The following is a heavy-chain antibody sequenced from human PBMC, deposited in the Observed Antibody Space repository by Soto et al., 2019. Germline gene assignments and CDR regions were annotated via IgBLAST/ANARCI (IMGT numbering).Heavy chain of an antibody. CDR2: VYTTGST. D-gene: IGHD1-1*01. J-gene: IGHJ5*02. CDR1: GGSISSYY. V-gene: IGHV4-4*07. Sequence: SETLSLTCTVSGGSISSYYWSWIRQPAGKGLEWIGRVYTTGSTIYNPSLKSRITMSVDTSKNQFSLKVSTVTAADTAVYYCARDGTGTTGWFDTWGQGTLVTVSS. CDR3: ARDGTGTTGWFDT.